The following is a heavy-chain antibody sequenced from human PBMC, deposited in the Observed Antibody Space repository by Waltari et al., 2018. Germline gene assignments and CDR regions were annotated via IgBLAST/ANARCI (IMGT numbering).Heavy chain of an antibody. Sequence: VQLVESGGGVVQPGRSLRLSCAASGFTFSSYGMHWVRQAPGKGLEWVAVIWYDGSNKYYADSVKGRFTISRDNSKNTLYLQMNSLRAEDTAVYYCARDSDPIRWSSSGWYGRRRPDYYYYGMDVWGQGTTVTVSS. CDR3: ARDSDPIRWSSSGWYGRRRPDYYYYGMDV. J-gene: IGHJ6*02. D-gene: IGHD6-19*01. CDR1: GFTFSSYG. V-gene: IGHV3-33*01. CDR2: IWYDGSNK.